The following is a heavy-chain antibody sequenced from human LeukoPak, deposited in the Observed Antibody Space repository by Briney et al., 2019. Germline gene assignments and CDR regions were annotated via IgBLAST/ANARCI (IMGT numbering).Heavy chain of an antibody. CDR2: IMPMFGTA. Sequence: ASVKVSCKASGGTFISYDISWVRQAPGQGLEWMGGIMPMFGTANYAQKFQGRVTITADKSTSTAYMELSSLRSEDTAVYYCASGRTDIVVVPATLRNYYFDYWGQGTLVTVSS. CDR3: ASGRTDIVVVPATLRNYYFDY. D-gene: IGHD2-2*01. J-gene: IGHJ4*02. V-gene: IGHV1-69*06. CDR1: GGTFISYD.